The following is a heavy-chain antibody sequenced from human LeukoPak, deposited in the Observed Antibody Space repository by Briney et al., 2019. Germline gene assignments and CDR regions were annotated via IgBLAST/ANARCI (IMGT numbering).Heavy chain of an antibody. D-gene: IGHD1-1*01. V-gene: IGHV3-48*04. CDR3: ARALTTLTYEGY. CDR2: ISSNSATT. J-gene: IGHJ4*02. CDR1: GFSFSTNS. Sequence: GGSLRLSCAASGFSFSTNSMNWVRQVPGKGLEWISYISSNSATTYYADSVKGRFTVSRDNAKDSLYLQMNSLRAEDTAVYYCARALTTLTYEGYWGQGTLVTVSS.